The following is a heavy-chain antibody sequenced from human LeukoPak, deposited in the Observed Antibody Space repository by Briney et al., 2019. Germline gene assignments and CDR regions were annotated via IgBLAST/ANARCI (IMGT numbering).Heavy chain of an antibody. J-gene: IGHJ6*02. D-gene: IGHD4-23*01. CDR2: ISGSGGST. CDR1: GFTFSSYA. Sequence: GGSLRLSCAASGFTFSSYAMSWVRQAPGKGLEWVSAISGSGGSTYYAGSVKGRFTISRDNSKNTPYLQMNSLRAEDTAVYYCAKDRENTVVTKYYYYYGMDVWGQGTTVTVSS. CDR3: AKDRENTVVTKYYYYYGMDV. V-gene: IGHV3-23*01.